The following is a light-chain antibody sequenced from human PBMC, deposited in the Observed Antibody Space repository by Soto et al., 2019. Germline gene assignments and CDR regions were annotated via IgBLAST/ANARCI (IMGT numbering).Light chain of an antibody. Sequence: LTQPPSVSGAPGQRVTISCTGSSSNIGAGYDVHWYQQLPGTAPKLLIYGNSNRPSGVPDRFSGSKSGTSASLAITGLQAEDEADYYCQSYDSSLSGYVVFGGGTKLTVL. J-gene: IGLJ2*01. CDR2: GNS. CDR1: SSNIGAGYD. V-gene: IGLV1-40*01. CDR3: QSYDSSLSGYVV.